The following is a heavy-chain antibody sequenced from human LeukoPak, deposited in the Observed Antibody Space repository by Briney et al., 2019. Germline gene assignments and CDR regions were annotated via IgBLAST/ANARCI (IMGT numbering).Heavy chain of an antibody. CDR3: ARGRRIAARHNDAFDI. D-gene: IGHD6-6*01. J-gene: IGHJ3*02. V-gene: IGHV5-51*01. CDR2: IYPGDSDT. Sequence: KIGESLKISCKGSGYSFTSYWIGWVRQMPGKGLEWMGIIYPGDSDTRYSPSFQGQVTISADKSISTAYLQWSSLKASDTAMYYCARGRRIAARHNDAFDIWGQGTMVTVSS. CDR1: GYSFTSYW.